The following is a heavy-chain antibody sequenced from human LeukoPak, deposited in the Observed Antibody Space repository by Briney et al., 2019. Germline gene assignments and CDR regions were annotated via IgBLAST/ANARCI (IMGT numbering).Heavy chain of an antibody. CDR1: GFTFSIYA. V-gene: IGHV3-23*01. J-gene: IGHJ1*01. D-gene: IGHD3-22*01. CDR2: ISGSGGNT. CDR3: AGDRRYDSSGYFQH. Sequence: LPGGSLTLSCAASGFTFSIYAMSWVRQAPGKGLEWVSAISGSGGNTYYADSVRGRFTISRDNSKNTLDLQMNSLRAEDTAMYYCAGDRRYDSSGYFQHWGQGTLVAVSS.